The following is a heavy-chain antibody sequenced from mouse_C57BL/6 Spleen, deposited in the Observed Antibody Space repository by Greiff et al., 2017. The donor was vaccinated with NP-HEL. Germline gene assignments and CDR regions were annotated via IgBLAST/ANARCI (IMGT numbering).Heavy chain of an antibody. CDR3: ARRYYYGSRNWYFDV. J-gene: IGHJ1*03. D-gene: IGHD1-1*01. CDR2: ISYDGSN. V-gene: IGHV3-6*01. Sequence: EVKVEESGPGLVKPSQSLSLTCSVTGYSITSGYYWNWIRQFPGNKLEWMGYISYDGSNNYNPSLKNRISITRDTSKNQFFLKLNSVTTEDTATYYCARRYYYGSRNWYFDVWGTGTTVTVSS. CDR1: GYSITSGYY.